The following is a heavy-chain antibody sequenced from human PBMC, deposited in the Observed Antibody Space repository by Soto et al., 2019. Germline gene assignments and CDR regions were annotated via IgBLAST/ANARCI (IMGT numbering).Heavy chain of an antibody. V-gene: IGHV3-21*01. CDR1: GFTFSSYS. D-gene: IGHD6-13*01. CDR2: ISSSSSYI. Sequence: EVQLVESGGGLVKPGGSLRLSCAASGFTFSSYSMNWVRQAPGKGLEWVSSISSSSSYIYYADSVKGRVTISRDNAKNSLYLQMNSLRAEDTAVYYCARDVVRSWSSKWYFDLWGRGTLVTVSS. J-gene: IGHJ2*01. CDR3: ARDVVRSWSSKWYFDL.